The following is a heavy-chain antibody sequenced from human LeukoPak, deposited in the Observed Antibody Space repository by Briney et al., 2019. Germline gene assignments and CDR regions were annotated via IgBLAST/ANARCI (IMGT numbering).Heavy chain of an antibody. Sequence: GGSLRLSCAASGFTFNIYAMSWVRQAPGKGLEWVSAISGSGGSTYYADSVKGRFTISRDSSKNTLYLQMNSLRAEDTAVYYCAKIVDYGDLDTHNDYWGQGTLVTVSS. CDR2: ISGSGGST. CDR3: AKIVDYGDLDTHNDY. V-gene: IGHV3-23*01. J-gene: IGHJ4*02. D-gene: IGHD4-17*01. CDR1: GFTFNIYA.